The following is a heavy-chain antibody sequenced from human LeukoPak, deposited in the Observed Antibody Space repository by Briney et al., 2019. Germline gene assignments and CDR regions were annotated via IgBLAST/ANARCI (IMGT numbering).Heavy chain of an antibody. CDR2: IWYDGSNK. D-gene: IGHD3-22*01. J-gene: IGHJ6*02. CDR1: GFTFSSYG. V-gene: IGHV3-33*08. CDR3: ARVLLPLYGMDV. Sequence: GGSLRLSCAASGFTFSSYGMHWVRQAPGKGLEWVAVIWYDGSNKYYADSVRGRFTISRDNSKNTLYLQMNSLRAEDTAVYYCARVLLPLYGMDVWGQGTTVTVSS.